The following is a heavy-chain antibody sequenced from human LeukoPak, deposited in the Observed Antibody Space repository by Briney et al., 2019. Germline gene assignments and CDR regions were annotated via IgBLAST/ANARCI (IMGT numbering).Heavy chain of an antibody. J-gene: IGHJ6*03. D-gene: IGHD3-10*01. CDR1: GYSFTSYW. CDR2: IYPGDSDT. CDR3: SRLAAKYGSGSFYYYMDV. V-gene: IGHV5-51*01. Sequence: GESLKISCKGSGYSFTSYWIGWGRQMPGKGLEWMGIIYPGDSDTRYSPSFQGQVTISADKSINTAYLQWSSLKASDTAIYYCSRLAAKYGSGSFYYYMDVWGEGTTVTLSS.